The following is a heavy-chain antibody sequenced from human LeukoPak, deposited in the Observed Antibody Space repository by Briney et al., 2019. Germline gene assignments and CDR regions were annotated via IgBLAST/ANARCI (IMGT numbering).Heavy chain of an antibody. CDR2: IYYSGST. J-gene: IGHJ4*02. CDR1: GGSISSSSYY. Sequence: PSETLSLTCTVSGGSISSSSYYWGWIRQPPGKGLEWIGSIYYSGSTYYNPSLKSRVTISVDTSKKQFSLKLSSVTAADTAVYYCARAAATTNFDYWGQGTLVTVSS. CDR3: ARAAATTNFDY. D-gene: IGHD5-24*01. V-gene: IGHV4-39*07.